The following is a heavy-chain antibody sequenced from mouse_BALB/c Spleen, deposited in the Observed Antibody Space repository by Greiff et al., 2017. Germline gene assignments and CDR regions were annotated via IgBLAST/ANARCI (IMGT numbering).Heavy chain of an antibody. V-gene: IGHV5-4*02. CDR3: ARGGSSLYDFDY. CDR2: ISDGGSYT. CDR1: GFTFSDFY. J-gene: IGHJ2*01. D-gene: IGHD1-1*01. Sequence: EVQGVESGGGLVKPGGSLKLSCAASGFTFSDFYMYWVRQTPEKRLEWVATISDGGSYTYYPDSVKGRFTISRDNAKNNLYLQMSSLKSEDTAMYYCARGGSSLYDFDYWGQGTTLTVSS.